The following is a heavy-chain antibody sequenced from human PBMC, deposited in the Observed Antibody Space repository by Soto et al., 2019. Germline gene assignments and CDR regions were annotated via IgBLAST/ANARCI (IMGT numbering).Heavy chain of an antibody. D-gene: IGHD2-15*01. CDR1: GFTFSTSD. CDR3: ARGGVVVAATGGYSFDY. CDR2: IWYDGSNK. V-gene: IGHV3-33*01. Sequence: VQLVESGGGVVQPGRSLRLSCAASGFTFSTSDMHWVRQAPGKGLEWVAVIWYDGSNKYYADSVKGRFTISRDNSKSTLYLQMNSLRAEDTAVYYCARGGVVVAATGGYSFDYWGQGTLVTVSS. J-gene: IGHJ4*02.